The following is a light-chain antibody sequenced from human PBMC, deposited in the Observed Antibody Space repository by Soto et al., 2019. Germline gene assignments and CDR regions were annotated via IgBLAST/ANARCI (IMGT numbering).Light chain of an antibody. CDR2: AAS. J-gene: IGKJ2*01. V-gene: IGKV3-20*01. CDR1: QSVYIPY. CDR3: QQYDSSPPRYT. Sequence: EIVLSQSPGTLSLSPGERATLSCRASQSVYIPYLAWYQQKPGQAPSLLIYAASRRATGVPDRFSGSGSGTDFTLTISRLEPEYFAVYYCQQYDSSPPRYTFGQGTKLEI.